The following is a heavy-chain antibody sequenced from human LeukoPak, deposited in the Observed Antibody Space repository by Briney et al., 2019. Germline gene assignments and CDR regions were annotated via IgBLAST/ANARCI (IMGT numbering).Heavy chain of an antibody. V-gene: IGHV3-66*01. CDR2: IYNYGTT. CDR1: GFTVSSNY. CDR3: ARALVTSRNSYGMDV. D-gene: IGHD1-26*01. Sequence: PGGSLRLSCAASGFTVSSNYMSWVRQAPGKGLEWVSVIYNYGTTYYADSVKGRFTISTDTSKNTLYLQMNSLRAEDTAVYYCARALVTSRNSYGMDVWGQGTTVTVSS. J-gene: IGHJ6*02.